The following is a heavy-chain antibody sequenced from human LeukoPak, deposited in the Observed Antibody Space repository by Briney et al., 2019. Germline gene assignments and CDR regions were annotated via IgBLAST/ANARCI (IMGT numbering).Heavy chain of an antibody. D-gene: IGHD3-22*01. CDR3: ARCSSGYYFFDY. CDR1: GGAFSSYA. J-gene: IGHJ4*02. CDR2: IIPIFGTA. V-gene: IGHV1-69*13. Sequence: EASVKVSCKASGGAFSSYAISWVRQAPGQGLEWMGGIIPIFGTANYAQKFQGRVTITADESTSTAYMELSSLRSEDTAVYYCARCSSGYYFFDYWGQGTLVTVSS.